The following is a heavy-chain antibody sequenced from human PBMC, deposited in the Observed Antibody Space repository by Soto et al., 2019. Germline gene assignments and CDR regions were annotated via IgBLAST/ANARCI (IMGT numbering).Heavy chain of an antibody. CDR2: IWYDGSNK. CDR3: ARESWYYYDN. D-gene: IGHD3-22*01. Sequence: GESLRLSCAASGFTFRSYGMHWIRQAPGKGLEWVAVIWYDGSNKYYADSVKGRFTISRDNSKNTLYLQMNSLRAEDTAVYYCARESWYYYDNWGQGTLVTVSS. CDR1: GFTFRSYG. J-gene: IGHJ1*01. V-gene: IGHV3-33*01.